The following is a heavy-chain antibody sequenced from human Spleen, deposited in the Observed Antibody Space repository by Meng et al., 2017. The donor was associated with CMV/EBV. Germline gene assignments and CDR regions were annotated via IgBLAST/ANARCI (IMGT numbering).Heavy chain of an antibody. D-gene: IGHD3-3*01. CDR3: ARASITIFGVVKVYFDY. V-gene: IGHV3-30*02. CDR2: IRYDGSNK. J-gene: IGHJ4*02. Sequence: GESLKISCAASGFTFSSYGMHWVRQAPGKGLEWVAFIRYDGSNKYYADSVKGRFTISRDNAKNSLYLQMNSLRAEDTAVYYCARASITIFGVVKVYFDYWGQGTLVTVSS. CDR1: GFTFSSYG.